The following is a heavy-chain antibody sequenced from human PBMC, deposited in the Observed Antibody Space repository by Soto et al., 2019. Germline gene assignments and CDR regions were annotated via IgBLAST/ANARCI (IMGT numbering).Heavy chain of an antibody. D-gene: IGHD6-6*01. CDR3: AKHARRGGSSGY. J-gene: IGHJ4*02. CDR2: IIPILGIA. Sequence: SVKVSCKASGGTFSSYTISWVRQAPGQGLEWMGRIIPILGIANYAQKFQGRVTITADKSTSTAYMELSSLRSEDTAVDYCAKHARRGGSSGYWGQGTLVTVSS. V-gene: IGHV1-69*02. CDR1: GGTFSSYT.